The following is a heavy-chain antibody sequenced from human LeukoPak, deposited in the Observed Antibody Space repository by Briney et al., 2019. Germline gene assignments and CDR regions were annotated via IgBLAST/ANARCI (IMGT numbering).Heavy chain of an antibody. CDR1: GFTFDDYG. CDR2: INWNGGST. CDR3: ARDRGSGWYFFDY. Sequence: RSGGSLRLSCAASGFTFDDYGMGWVRQAPGKGLEWVSGINWNGGSTGYADSVKGRFTISRDNAKNSLYLQMNSLRAEDTALYYCARDRGSGWYFFDYWGQGTLVTVSS. V-gene: IGHV3-20*04. J-gene: IGHJ4*02. D-gene: IGHD6-19*01.